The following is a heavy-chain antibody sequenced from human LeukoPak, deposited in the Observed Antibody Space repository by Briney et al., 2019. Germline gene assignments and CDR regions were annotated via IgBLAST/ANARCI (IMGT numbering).Heavy chain of an antibody. CDR2: IYPGDSDT. D-gene: IGHD6-13*01. Sequence: GESLKISCKGSGYTFINYWIGWVRHMPGKGLQWLGIIYPGDSDTKYSPSFQGQVTFSVDKSISTAYLHWSSLKTSDTAMYYCVRHDSSSPDYWGQGTLVTVSS. CDR3: VRHDSSSPDY. J-gene: IGHJ4*02. CDR1: GYTFINYW. V-gene: IGHV5-51*01.